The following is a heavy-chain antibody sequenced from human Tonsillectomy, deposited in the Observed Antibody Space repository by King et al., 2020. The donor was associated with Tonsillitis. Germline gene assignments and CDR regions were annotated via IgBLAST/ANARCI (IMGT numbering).Heavy chain of an antibody. CDR1: GFTFGDYA. CDR2: IRRKAYGGTA. J-gene: IGHJ6*03. Sequence: VQLVESGGGLVQPGRSLRLSCTASGFTFGDYAMSWFRQAPGKGLEWVGFIRRKAYGGTAEYAASVKGRFTISRDDSKSIAYVQMNSLKTEDTGVYYCPRILTGPYNYYYSMEVWGKGPAVTVPS. V-gene: IGHV3-49*03. D-gene: IGHD3-9*01. CDR3: PRILTGPYNYYYSMEV.